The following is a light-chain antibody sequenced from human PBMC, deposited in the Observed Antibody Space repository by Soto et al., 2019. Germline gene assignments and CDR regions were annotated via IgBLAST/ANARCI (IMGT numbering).Light chain of an antibody. CDR2: DAS. V-gene: IGKV1-5*01. CDR3: QQYSSYSS. Sequence: DIQMTQSPSTLSASVGDRVTITCRASQSISGWLAWYQQKPGKAPNLLISDASSLESGVPSRFSGSGSGTEFTLTISGLQPDDFETHYCQQYSSYSSFGHGTKLEIK. J-gene: IGKJ2*01. CDR1: QSISGW.